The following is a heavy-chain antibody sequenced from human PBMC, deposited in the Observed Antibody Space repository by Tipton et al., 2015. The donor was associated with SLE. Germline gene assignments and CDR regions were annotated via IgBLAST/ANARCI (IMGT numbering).Heavy chain of an antibody. V-gene: IGHV4-34*01. CDR1: GGPFSGYY. CDR2: INHGGST. J-gene: IGHJ4*02. D-gene: IGHD6-19*01. CDR3: ARGISSGWWNY. Sequence: TLSLTCAVYGGPFSGYYGSWIRQPPGKGLEWIGEINHGGSTNYNPSLKSRVTISVDTSKNQFSLKLSSVTAADTAVYFCARGISSGWWNYWGQGNLVTVSS.